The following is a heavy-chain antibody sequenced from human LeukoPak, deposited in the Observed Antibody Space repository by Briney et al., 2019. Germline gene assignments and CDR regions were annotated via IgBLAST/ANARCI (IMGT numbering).Heavy chain of an antibody. CDR1: GYSISSGYY. CDR2: IYHSGST. J-gene: IGHJ6*03. V-gene: IGHV4-38-2*02. Sequence: SETLSLTCTVSGYSISSGYYWGWIRQPPGKGLEWIGSIYHSGSTYYNPSLKSRVTISVDTSKNQFSLKLSSVTAADTAGYYCARRGSYYYYYYMDVWGKGTTVTVSS. CDR3: ARRGSYYYYYYMDV. D-gene: IGHD1-26*01.